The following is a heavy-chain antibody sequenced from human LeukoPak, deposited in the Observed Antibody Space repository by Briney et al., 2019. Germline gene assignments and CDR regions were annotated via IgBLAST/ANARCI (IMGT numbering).Heavy chain of an antibody. Sequence: GGSLRLSCAASGFTVSSNEMSWVRQAPGKGLEWVAVISYDGSDKYYADSVKGRFTISRDNSKNTLYLQMNSLRAEDTAVYYCARDLEEMATISDYWGQGTLVTVSS. D-gene: IGHD5-24*01. CDR2: ISYDGSDK. CDR1: GFTVSSNE. J-gene: IGHJ4*02. V-gene: IGHV3-30-3*01. CDR3: ARDLEEMATISDY.